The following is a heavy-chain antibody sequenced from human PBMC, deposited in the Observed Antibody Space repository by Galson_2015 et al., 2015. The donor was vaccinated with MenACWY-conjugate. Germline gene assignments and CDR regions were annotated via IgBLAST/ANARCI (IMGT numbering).Heavy chain of an antibody. CDR1: GFTFSSYW. CDR2: IKQDGSEK. CDR3: ARDKSVEDYVWGSYRYHDY. V-gene: IGHV3-7*03. D-gene: IGHD3-16*02. J-gene: IGHJ4*02. Sequence: SLRLSCAASGFTFSSYWMSWVRQAPGKGLEWVANIKQDGSEKYYVDSVKGRFTISRDNAKNSLYLQMNSLRAEDTAVYYCARDKSVEDYVWGSYRYHDYWGQGTLVTVSS.